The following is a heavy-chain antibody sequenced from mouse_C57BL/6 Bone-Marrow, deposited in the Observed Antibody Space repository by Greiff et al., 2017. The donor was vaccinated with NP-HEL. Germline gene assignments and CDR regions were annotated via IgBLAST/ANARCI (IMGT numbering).Heavy chain of an antibody. CDR1: GYTFTSYG. J-gene: IGHJ3*01. CDR2: IYPRSGNT. D-gene: IGHD2-5*01. V-gene: IGHV1-81*01. Sequence: VQLQESGAELARPGASVQLSCKASGYTFTSYGISWVKQRTGQGLEWIGEIYPRSGNTYYNEEFKGKATLTADKSSSTAYMELRSLTSEDSAVYFCARNGLYSNCPWFAYWGQGTLVTVSA. CDR3: ARNGLYSNCPWFAY.